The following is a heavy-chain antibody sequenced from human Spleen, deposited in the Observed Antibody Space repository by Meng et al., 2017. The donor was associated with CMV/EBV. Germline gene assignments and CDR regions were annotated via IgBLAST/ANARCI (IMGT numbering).Heavy chain of an antibody. J-gene: IGHJ6*02. V-gene: IGHV3-23*01. Sequence: GESLKISCAASGFTFSSYAMNWVRQAPGQGLKWVSAISGSGGGTYYADSVKGRFTISRDNSKNTLYLQMSSLRAEDTAVYYCAKDLVVGTTAVYYYNGMDVWGQGTTVTVSS. D-gene: IGHD1-26*01. CDR1: GFTFSSYA. CDR2: ISGSGGGT. CDR3: AKDLVVGTTAVYYYNGMDV.